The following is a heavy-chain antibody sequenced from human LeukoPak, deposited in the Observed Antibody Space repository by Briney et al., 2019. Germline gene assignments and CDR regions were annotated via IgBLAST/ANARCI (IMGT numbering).Heavy chain of an antibody. Sequence: APVKVSCKASGYTFTSYGISWVRQAPGQGLEWMGWISAYNGNTNYAQKLQGRVTMTTDTSTSTAYMELRSLRSDDTAVYYCARDLDTAMVIEPYYYGMDVWGQGTTVTVSS. D-gene: IGHD5-18*01. V-gene: IGHV1-18*01. CDR2: ISAYNGNT. CDR1: GYTFTSYG. J-gene: IGHJ6*02. CDR3: ARDLDTAMVIEPYYYGMDV.